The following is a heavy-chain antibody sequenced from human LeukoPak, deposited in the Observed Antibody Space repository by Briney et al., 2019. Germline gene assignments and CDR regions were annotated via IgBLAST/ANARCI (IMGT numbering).Heavy chain of an antibody. J-gene: IGHJ4*02. Sequence: PGGSLRLSCAASGFTVSSNYMSWVRQAPGKGLEWVSVIYSGGSTYYADSVKGRFTISRDNSKNTLYLQMNSLRAEDTAVYYCASALAAAGRPLNYWGQGTLVTVSS. D-gene: IGHD6-13*01. CDR1: GFTVSSNY. CDR3: ASALAAAGRPLNY. V-gene: IGHV3-53*01. CDR2: IYSGGST.